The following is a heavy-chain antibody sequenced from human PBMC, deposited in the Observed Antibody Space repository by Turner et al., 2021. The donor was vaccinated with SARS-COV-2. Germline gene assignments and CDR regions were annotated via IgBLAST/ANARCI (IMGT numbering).Heavy chain of an antibody. CDR2: IKQDASEK. J-gene: IGHJ4*02. Sequence: EVQLVESGGDLVQPGGSLRLSCPASGFTFSSYWMNWVRQAPGKGLEWVATIKQDASEKYYADSVKGRFTIFRDNANNSLFLHMNSLRAEDTAVYYCARGRSLEDYWGQGTLITVSS. D-gene: IGHD3-3*01. CDR1: GFTFSSYW. V-gene: IGHV3-7*03. CDR3: ARGRSLEDY.